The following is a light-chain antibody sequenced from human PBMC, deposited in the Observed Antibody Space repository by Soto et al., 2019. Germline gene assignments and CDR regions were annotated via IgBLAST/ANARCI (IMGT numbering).Light chain of an antibody. CDR3: QQYGSSRGT. J-gene: IGKJ1*01. Sequence: EIVLTQSPGTLSLSPGERATLSCRASQSVSSSYLAWYQQKPGQAPRLLIYGASSRATGIPYRFSGSGSGTVFTLTISRLEPEDVAVYYCQQYGSSRGTCGQGTKVEIK. CDR2: GAS. CDR1: QSVSSSY. V-gene: IGKV3-20*01.